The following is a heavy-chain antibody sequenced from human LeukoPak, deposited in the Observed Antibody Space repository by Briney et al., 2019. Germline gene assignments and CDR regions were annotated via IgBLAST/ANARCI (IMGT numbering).Heavy chain of an antibody. CDR1: GFTFSSYW. CDR3: ARDYYLIPTTVTSN. V-gene: IGHV3-7*01. D-gene: IGHD4-17*01. Sequence: PGGSLRLSCAASGFTFSSYWMSWVRQAPGKGLEWVANIKQDGSEKYYVDSVKGRFTISRDNAKNSLYLQMNSLRAEDTAVYYCARDYYLIPTTVTSNWGQGTLVTVSS. CDR2: IKQDGSEK. J-gene: IGHJ4*02.